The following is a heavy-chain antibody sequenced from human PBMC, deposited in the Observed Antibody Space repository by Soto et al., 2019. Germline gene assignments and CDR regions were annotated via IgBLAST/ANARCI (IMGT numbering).Heavy chain of an antibody. Sequence: QSHTYRVSEGNSSSGDDYRRRNVVHPGKGVEWFGNIYYSGSTYYNPSLKSRVTISVETSKNQFSLKLSSVTAADTGVSYRARRNWKMHFDDWGQG. J-gene: IGHJ4*02. CDR2: IYYSGST. D-gene: IGHD1-1*01. CDR1: EGNSSSGDDY. V-gene: IGHV4-30-4*08. CDR3: ARRNWKMHFDD.